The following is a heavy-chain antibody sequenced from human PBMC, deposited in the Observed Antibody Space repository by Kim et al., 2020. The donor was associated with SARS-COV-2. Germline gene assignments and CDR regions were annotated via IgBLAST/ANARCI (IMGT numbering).Heavy chain of an antibody. J-gene: IGHJ6*03. CDR1: GYTFTSYD. V-gene: IGHV1-8*01. CDR3: ARGLLVRGVFYYYYMDV. D-gene: IGHD3-10*01. CDR2: MNPNSGNT. Sequence: ASVKVSCKASGYTFTSYDINWVRQATGQGLEWMGWMNPNSGNTGYAQKFQGRVTMTRNTSISTAYMELSSLRSEDMAVYYCARGLLVRGVFYYYYMDVWGKGTTVTVSS.